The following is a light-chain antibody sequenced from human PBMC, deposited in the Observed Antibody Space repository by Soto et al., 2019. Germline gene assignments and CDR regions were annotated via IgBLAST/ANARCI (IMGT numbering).Light chain of an antibody. CDR3: SSYAGSNYV. J-gene: IGLJ1*01. Sequence: QSALTQPPSASGSPGQSVTIFCTGTRSDVGGYKYVSWYQQHPGKAPKLMIYEVSKRPSGVPDRFSGSKSGNTASLTVSGLQAEDEADYYCSSYAGSNYVFGTGTKVTVL. CDR1: RSDVGGYKY. CDR2: EVS. V-gene: IGLV2-8*01.